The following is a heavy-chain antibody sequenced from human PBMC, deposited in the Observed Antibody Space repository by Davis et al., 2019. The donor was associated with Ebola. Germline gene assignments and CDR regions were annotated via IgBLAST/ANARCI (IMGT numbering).Heavy chain of an antibody. Sequence: GESLKISCGVSGITFSAHWIPWVRQAPGKGLVWVSRISPDGSNAAYADSVNGRFAISRDNAKNTLYLQMNSLRAEDTAVYYCANDFDAPWGIWGQGTLVTVSS. J-gene: IGHJ3*02. CDR1: GITFSAHW. V-gene: IGHV3-74*01. D-gene: IGHD3-3*01. CDR3: ANDFDAPWGI. CDR2: ISPDGSNA.